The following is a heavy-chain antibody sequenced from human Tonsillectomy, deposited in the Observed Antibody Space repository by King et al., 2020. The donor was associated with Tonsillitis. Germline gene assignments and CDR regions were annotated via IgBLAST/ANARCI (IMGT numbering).Heavy chain of an antibody. J-gene: IGHJ6*03. CDR1: GFTFGDYA. V-gene: IGHV3-49*04. Sequence: VQLVESGGGLVQPGRSLRLSCTASGFTFGDYAMSWVRQAPGKGLEWVGFIRSKAYGGTTEYAASVKGRFTISRDDSKSIAYLQMNSLKTEDTAVYYCTREGNYYDSSGYYYDYYYYYMDVRGKGTTVTVSS. D-gene: IGHD3-22*01. CDR3: TREGNYYDSSGYYYDYYYYYMDV. CDR2: IRSKAYGGTT.